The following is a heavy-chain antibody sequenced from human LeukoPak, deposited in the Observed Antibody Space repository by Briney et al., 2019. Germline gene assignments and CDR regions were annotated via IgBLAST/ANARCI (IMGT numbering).Heavy chain of an antibody. CDR2: ISSSSSYI. D-gene: IGHD3-10*01. CDR3: ARAGTYYYGSGSSGAFDI. CDR1: GFTFSSYS. V-gene: IGHV3-21*01. J-gene: IGHJ3*02. Sequence: GGSLRLSWAASGFTFSSYSMNWVRQAPGKGLEWVSSISSSSSYIYYADSVKGRFTISRDNAKNSMYLQMNSLRAEDTAVYYCARAGTYYYGSGSSGAFDIWGQGTMVTVSS.